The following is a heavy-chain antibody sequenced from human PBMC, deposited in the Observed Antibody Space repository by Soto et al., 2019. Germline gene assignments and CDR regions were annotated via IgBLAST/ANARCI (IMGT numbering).Heavy chain of an antibody. CDR2: IYYSGST. V-gene: IGHV4-59*01. CDR1: GGSISSYY. J-gene: IGHJ4*02. D-gene: IGHD3-22*01. CDR3: ARSRSSGYSFAL. Sequence: PSETLSLTCTVSGGSISSYYWSWIRQPPGKGLEWIGYIYYSGSTNYNPSLKSRVTISVDTSKNQFSLKLSSVTAADTAVYYCARSRSSGYSFALWGQGTLVPVSS.